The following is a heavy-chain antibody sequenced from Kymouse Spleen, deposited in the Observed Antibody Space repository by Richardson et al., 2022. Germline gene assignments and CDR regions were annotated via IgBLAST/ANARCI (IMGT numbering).Heavy chain of an antibody. CDR3: ARDQNYGSGSYYKPFDY. Sequence: EVQLVESGGGLVKPGGSLRLSCAASGFTFSSYSMNWVRQAPGKGLEWVSSISSSSSYIYYADSVKGRFTISRDNAKNSLYLQMNSLRAEDTAVYYCARDQNYGSGSYYKPFDYWGQGTLVTVSS. D-gene: IGHD3-10*01. J-gene: IGHJ4*02. CDR2: ISSSSSYI. V-gene: IGHV3-21*03. CDR1: GFTFSSYS.